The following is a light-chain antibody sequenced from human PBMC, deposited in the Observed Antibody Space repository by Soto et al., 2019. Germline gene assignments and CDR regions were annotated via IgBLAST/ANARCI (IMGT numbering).Light chain of an antibody. CDR1: ICNVGGYKL. Sequence: QLPLPKPASCPGPPGQTVTISCTGTICNVGGYKLVSWYQHPPGKAPKLIIYEVSDRPSGIPNRFSGSKFGNTASLTISGLQAEDEAYYYCCSYTSISGYVYGSGTKVNVL. J-gene: IGLJ1*01. CDR2: EVS. CDR3: CSYTSISGYV. V-gene: IGLV2-14*01.